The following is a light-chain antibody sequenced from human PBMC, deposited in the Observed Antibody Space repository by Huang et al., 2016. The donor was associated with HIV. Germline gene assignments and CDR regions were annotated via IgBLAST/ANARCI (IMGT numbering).Light chain of an antibody. J-gene: IGKJ4*01. CDR1: QDIRNY. Sequence: DIQMPQSPSAMSASVGDRVTFTFRAGQDIRNYLVWFQQKPGKVPRRLIYYASTLQSGVPSRFSGSGSGTEFTLTISSLQPEDLATYYCLQHNMYPLTFGGGTKVEIK. V-gene: IGKV1-17*03. CDR3: LQHNMYPLT. CDR2: YAS.